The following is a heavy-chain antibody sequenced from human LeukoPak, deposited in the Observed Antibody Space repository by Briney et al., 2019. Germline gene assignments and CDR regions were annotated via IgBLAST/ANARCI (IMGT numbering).Heavy chain of an antibody. Sequence: PGGPLRLSCAASGFTFSSYGMHWVRQAPGKGLEWVAFIRYDGSNKYYADSVKGRFTISRDNAKNSLYLQMNSLRAEDTAVYYCARVKVAGTTLDYWGQGTLVTVSS. CDR3: ARVKVAGTTLDY. J-gene: IGHJ4*02. CDR2: IRYDGSNK. D-gene: IGHD6-13*01. V-gene: IGHV3-30*02. CDR1: GFTFSSYG.